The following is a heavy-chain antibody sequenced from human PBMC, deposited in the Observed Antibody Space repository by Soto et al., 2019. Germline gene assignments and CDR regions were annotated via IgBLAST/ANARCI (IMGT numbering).Heavy chain of an antibody. Sequence: SETLSLTCAVSGGSISSGGYSWSWIRQPPGKGLEWIGYIYHSGSTYYNPSLKSRVTISVDRSKNQFSLKLSSVTAADTAVCYCAREPHEWIGTASTSWFDPWGQGTLVTV. J-gene: IGHJ5*02. V-gene: IGHV4-30-2*01. CDR2: IYHSGST. CDR1: GGSISSGGYS. D-gene: IGHD1-7*01. CDR3: AREPHEWIGTASTSWFDP.